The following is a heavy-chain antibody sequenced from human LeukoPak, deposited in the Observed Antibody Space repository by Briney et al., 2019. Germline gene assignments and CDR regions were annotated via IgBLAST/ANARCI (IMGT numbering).Heavy chain of an antibody. CDR2: IWYDGSNK. Sequence: GRSLRLSCAASGFSFRSYGMHWVRQAPGKGLEWVAVIWYDGSNKYYADSVKGRFTISRDNSKNTLYMQMNSLRAEDTAVYYCAREVSVAMDYWGQGTLVIVSS. J-gene: IGHJ4*02. CDR3: AREVSVAMDY. CDR1: GFSFRSYG. D-gene: IGHD2-2*01. V-gene: IGHV3-33*01.